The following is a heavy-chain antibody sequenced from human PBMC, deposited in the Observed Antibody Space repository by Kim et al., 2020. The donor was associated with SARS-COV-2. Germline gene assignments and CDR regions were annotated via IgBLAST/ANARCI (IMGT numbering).Heavy chain of an antibody. CDR3: ATNGIGNSYYYGMDV. D-gene: IGHD2-8*01. Sequence: GRSLRLSCAASGFTFDDYAMHWVRQAPGKGLEWVSGISWNSGSIGYADSVKGRFTISRDNAKNSLYLQMNSLRAEDTALYYCATNGIGNSYYYGMDVWG. V-gene: IGHV3-9*01. CDR1: GFTFDDYA. J-gene: IGHJ6*02. CDR2: ISWNSGSI.